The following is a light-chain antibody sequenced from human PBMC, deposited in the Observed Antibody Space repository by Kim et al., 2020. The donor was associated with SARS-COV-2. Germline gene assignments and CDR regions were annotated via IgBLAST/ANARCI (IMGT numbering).Light chain of an antibody. V-gene: IGLV3-19*01. J-gene: IGLJ2*01. CDR3: NSRDSNNYHVL. CDR1: SLRTSY. Sequence: SSELTQDPAVSVALGQTVTITCRGDSLRTSYATWYQQKPGQARVLVIYTKNSRPSGIPDRFSGSSSGATASLTITGAQAEDEADYYCNSRDSNNYHVLIGGGTQLTVL. CDR2: TKN.